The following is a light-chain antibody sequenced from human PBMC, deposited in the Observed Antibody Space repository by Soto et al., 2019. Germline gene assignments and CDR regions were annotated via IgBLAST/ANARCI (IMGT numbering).Light chain of an antibody. CDR3: QQANSFPIN. CDR2: AAS. V-gene: IGKV1-17*01. CDR1: QGITND. J-gene: IGKJ5*01. Sequence: IQMTQSTSSLSASVVDRVNLNLRASQGITNDLAWYQQKPGKAPKRLIYAASSLQSGVPSRFSGSGSGTDFTLTISSLQPEDFATYYCQQANSFPINFGQGPRLEIK.